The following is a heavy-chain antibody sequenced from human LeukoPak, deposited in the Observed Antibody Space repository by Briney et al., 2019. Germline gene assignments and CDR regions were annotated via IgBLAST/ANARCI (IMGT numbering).Heavy chain of an antibody. D-gene: IGHD4-17*01. CDR1: GGSISSYY. Sequence: SETLSLTCTVSGGSISSYYWSWIRQPPGKGLEWIGYIYYSGSTNYNPSLKSRVTISVDTSKNQFSLKLSSVTAADTAVYYCARGSYYYGDYFDYWGQGTLVTVSS. CDR2: IYYSGST. J-gene: IGHJ4*02. CDR3: ARGSYYYGDYFDY. V-gene: IGHV4-59*12.